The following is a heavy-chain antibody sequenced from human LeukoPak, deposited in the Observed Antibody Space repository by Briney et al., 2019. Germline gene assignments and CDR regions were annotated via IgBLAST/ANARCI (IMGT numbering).Heavy chain of an antibody. J-gene: IGHJ6*03. CDR2: MNPNSGNT. CDR3: ARGRSKVLLWFGEGDYYMDV. CDR1: GYTFTSYD. D-gene: IGHD3-10*01. Sequence: ASVKVSCKASGYTFTSYDINWVRQATGQGLEWMGWMNPNSGNTGYAQKFQGRDTITRNTSISTAYMELSSLRSEDTAVYYCARGRSKVLLWFGEGDYYMDVWGKGTTVTVSS. V-gene: IGHV1-8*03.